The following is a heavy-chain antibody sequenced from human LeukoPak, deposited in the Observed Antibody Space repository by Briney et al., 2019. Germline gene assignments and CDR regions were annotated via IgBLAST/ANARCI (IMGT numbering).Heavy chain of an antibody. D-gene: IGHD2-21*02. Sequence: SETLSLTCTVSGGSISSSSYYWGWIRQPPGKGLEWIGYIYYSGSTNYNPSLKSRVTFSVDTSKNQFSLKLISVTAADTAVYYCARVKGVVTAILDYWGQGTLVTVSS. V-gene: IGHV4-61*05. CDR3: ARVKGVVTAILDY. CDR1: GGSISSSSYY. J-gene: IGHJ4*02. CDR2: IYYSGST.